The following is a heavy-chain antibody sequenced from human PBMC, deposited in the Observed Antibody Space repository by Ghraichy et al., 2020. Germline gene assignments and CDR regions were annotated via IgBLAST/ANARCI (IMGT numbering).Heavy chain of an antibody. V-gene: IGHV4-59*01. CDR1: GGSISSYY. CDR2: IYYSGST. J-gene: IGHJ6*03. Sequence: SETLSLTCTVSGGSISSYYWSWIRQPPGKGLEWIGYIYYSGSTNYNPSLKSRVTISVDTSKNQFSLKLSSVTAADTAVYYCARMGGSWYYYYYYMDVWGKGTTVTVSS. D-gene: IGHD6-13*01. CDR3: ARMGGSWYYYYYYMDV.